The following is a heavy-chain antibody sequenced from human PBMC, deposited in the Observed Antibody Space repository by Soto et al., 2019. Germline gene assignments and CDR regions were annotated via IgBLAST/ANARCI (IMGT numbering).Heavy chain of an antibody. D-gene: IGHD6-13*01. CDR3: VRGVPNSSTWTLEGDY. CDR2: INHSGST. Sequence: QVQLQQWGAGLLKPSETLSLSCAVYGGSFSGYYWSWIRQPPGKGLEWIGDINHSGSTNYNPSLKSRVTISVDTSKKQFSLKLKSVTAADTAVYYCVRGVPNSSTWTLEGDYWGQGTLVTVSS. J-gene: IGHJ4*02. V-gene: IGHV4-34*01. CDR1: GGSFSGYY.